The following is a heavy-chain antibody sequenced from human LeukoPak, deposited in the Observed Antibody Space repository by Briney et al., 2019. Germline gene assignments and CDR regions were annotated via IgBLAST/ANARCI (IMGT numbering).Heavy chain of an antibody. J-gene: IGHJ5*02. CDR3: AMFLGYCSGGSCPFDP. CDR1: GGTFNSYA. Sequence: SVKVSCKASGGTFNSYAISWVRQAPGLGLEWMGGIIPIFGTANYAQKFQGRVTVTADKSTNTAYMELSSLRSQDTAVYYCAMFLGYCSGGSCPFDPWGQGTLVTVSS. D-gene: IGHD2-15*01. CDR2: IIPIFGTA. V-gene: IGHV1-69*06.